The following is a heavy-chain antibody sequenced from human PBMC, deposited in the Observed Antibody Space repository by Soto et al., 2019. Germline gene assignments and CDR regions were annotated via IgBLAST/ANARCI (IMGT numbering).Heavy chain of an antibody. D-gene: IGHD4-4*01. Sequence: GGSLRLSCAASGFTFSDYYMSWIRQAPGKGLEWVSYYVDSVKGRFTISRDNAQSSLYLQMNSLRVEDTAVYYCPSGNSPSSTWGQGTLVTVSS. J-gene: IGHJ5*02. V-gene: IGHV3-11*06. CDR3: PSGNSPSST. CDR1: GFTFSDYY.